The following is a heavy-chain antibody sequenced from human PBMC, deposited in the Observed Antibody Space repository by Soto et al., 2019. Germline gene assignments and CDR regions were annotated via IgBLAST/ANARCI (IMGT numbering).Heavy chain of an antibody. J-gene: IGHJ4*02. Sequence: GGSLRLSCVASGFPFSNAWINWVRQVPGKGLEWVGRVKSKTDGGSSDYAAAVKGRFAVSRDDSRNIVYLQMNSLKIEDTGVYYCAKDRDWNDAHEHTTPDYWGQGTLVTVSS. V-gene: IGHV3-15*07. CDR2: VKSKTDGGSS. CDR1: GFPFSNAW. D-gene: IGHD1-1*01. CDR3: AKDRDWNDAHEHTTPDY.